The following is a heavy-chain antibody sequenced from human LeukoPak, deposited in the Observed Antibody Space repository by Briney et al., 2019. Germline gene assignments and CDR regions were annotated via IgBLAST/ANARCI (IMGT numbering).Heavy chain of an antibody. CDR3: ARDRGYCSSTSCRTRWFDP. D-gene: IGHD2-2*01. J-gene: IGHJ5*02. CDR2: INHNGNVN. V-gene: IGHV3-7*01. Sequence: GGSLRLSCAASGFTFSSYWMNWARQAPGKGLEWVASINHNGNVNYYVDSVKGRFTISRDNAKNSLYLQMSNLRAEDTAVYYCARDRGYCSSTSCRTRWFDPWGQGTLVTVSS. CDR1: GFTFSSYW.